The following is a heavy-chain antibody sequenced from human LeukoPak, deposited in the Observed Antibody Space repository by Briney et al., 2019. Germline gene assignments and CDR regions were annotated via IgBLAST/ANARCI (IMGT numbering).Heavy chain of an antibody. CDR3: ALYSSGWYFDY. J-gene: IGHJ4*02. CDR2: ISGSGGDT. V-gene: IGHV3-23*01. CDR1: GFTFSNFL. Sequence: PGGSLRLSCAASGFTFSNFLMTWVRQAPGKGPEWVSAISGSGGDTYYADSVKGRFTISRDNSKNTLYLQMNSLRAEDTAVYYCALYSSGWYFDYWGQGTLVTVSS. D-gene: IGHD6-19*01.